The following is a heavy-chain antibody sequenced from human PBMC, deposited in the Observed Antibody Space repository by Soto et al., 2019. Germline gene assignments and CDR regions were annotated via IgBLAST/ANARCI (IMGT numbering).Heavy chain of an antibody. CDR2: INNDGSHT. J-gene: IGHJ4*02. Sequence: EVHLVESGGGLVQPGGSLRLSCSVSGFTFSNYWMHWVRQAPGKGLVWVSHINNDGSHTTYADSVKGRFTISRDNAKNTLYLQMNSLRAEDTAVYYCVRDDVGLAIDYWGLGTLVNVSS. D-gene: IGHD3-16*01. V-gene: IGHV3-74*01. CDR1: GFTFSNYW. CDR3: VRDDVGLAIDY.